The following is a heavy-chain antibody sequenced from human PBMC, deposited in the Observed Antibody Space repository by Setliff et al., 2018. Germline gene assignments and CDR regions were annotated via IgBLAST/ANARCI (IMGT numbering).Heavy chain of an antibody. D-gene: IGHD1-1*01. CDR3: ARDGHNVYYFDY. V-gene: IGHV3-30*03. CDR1: GFTVSTFS. CDR2: ISDDGSNE. J-gene: IGHJ4*02. Sequence: GGSLRLSCAASGFTVSTFSMHWVRQAPGKGLEWVATISDDGSNEFYADSVKGRFTVFRDNAKNTLYLQMNSLRAEDTAVYYCARDGHNVYYFDYWGLGTLVTVSS.